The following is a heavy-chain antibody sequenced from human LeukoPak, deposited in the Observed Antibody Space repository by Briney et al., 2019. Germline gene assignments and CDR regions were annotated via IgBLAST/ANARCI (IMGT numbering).Heavy chain of an antibody. CDR3: TRGRDTTGYFVY. V-gene: IGHV7-4-1*02. J-gene: IGHJ4*02. D-gene: IGHD3-22*01. CDR1: GYTFTNYT. Sequence: ASVKVSCKASGYTFTNYTINWVRLAPGQGLEWMGWIDTNTGNTTYAQGFAGRFVFSLDTSVTTTYLQISSLKAEGTAVYFCTRGRDTTGYFVYWGQGTLVTVSS. CDR2: IDTNTGNT.